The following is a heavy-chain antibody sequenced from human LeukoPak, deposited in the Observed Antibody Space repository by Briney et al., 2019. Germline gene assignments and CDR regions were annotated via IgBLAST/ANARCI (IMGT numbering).Heavy chain of an antibody. CDR2: IIPIFGTT. Sequence: ASVKVSCKASGGTFTIYAISWVRQAPGQGLEWMGGIIPIFGTTNYAQKFQGRVTITADESTSTAYMELSSLRSEDTAVYYCARGSGPVGATFFDYWGQGTLVTVSS. J-gene: IGHJ4*02. CDR1: GGTFTIYA. D-gene: IGHD1-26*01. CDR3: ARGSGPVGATFFDY. V-gene: IGHV1-69*13.